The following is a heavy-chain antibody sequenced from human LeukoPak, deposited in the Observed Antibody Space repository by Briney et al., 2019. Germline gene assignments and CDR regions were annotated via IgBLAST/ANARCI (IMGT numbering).Heavy chain of an antibody. V-gene: IGHV3-33*01. CDR1: GFTFSSYG. CDR2: IWYDGSNK. CDR3: ARERVSNNWFDP. Sequence: GGSLRLSCAASGFTFSSYGMHWVRQAPGKGLEWVAVIWYDGSNKYYADYVKGRFTISRDNSKTTLYLKMNSLRAEDTAVYYCARERVSNNWFDPWGQGTLVTVSS. J-gene: IGHJ5*02. D-gene: IGHD4-11*01.